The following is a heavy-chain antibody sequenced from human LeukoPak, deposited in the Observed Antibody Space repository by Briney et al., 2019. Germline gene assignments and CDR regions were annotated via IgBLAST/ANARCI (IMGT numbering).Heavy chain of an antibody. CDR2: INEDGSEK. Sequence: GSLRLSCVASRFSLSNFWMIWVRQAPGKGLEWVANINEDGSEKNYVDSVKGRFTISRDNAKNSLFLQMNSLRAEDTAVYYCVRDRSRTTVTRFDSWGQGILVTVSS. D-gene: IGHD4-17*01. CDR1: RFSLSNFW. CDR3: VRDRSRTTVTRFDS. J-gene: IGHJ4*02. V-gene: IGHV3-7*01.